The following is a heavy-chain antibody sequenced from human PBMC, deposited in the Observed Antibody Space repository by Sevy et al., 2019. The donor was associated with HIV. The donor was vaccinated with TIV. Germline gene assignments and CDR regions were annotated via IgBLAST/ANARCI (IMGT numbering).Heavy chain of an antibody. V-gene: IGHV3-7*01. CDR1: GFSLNSYW. Sequence: GGSLRLSCVASGFSLNSYWMLWVRRAPGKGLEWVANINQDGSVNYYADSVKGRFTISRDNARNLVSLQMNILRVEDTAVYYCVRAIATADSFWGQGTLVTVSS. J-gene: IGHJ4*02. D-gene: IGHD6-13*01. CDR2: INQDGSVN. CDR3: VRAIATADSF.